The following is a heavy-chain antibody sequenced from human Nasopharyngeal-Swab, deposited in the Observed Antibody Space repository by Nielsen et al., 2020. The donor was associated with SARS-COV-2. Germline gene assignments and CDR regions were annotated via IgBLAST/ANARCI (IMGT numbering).Heavy chain of an antibody. CDR1: GGSISSYY. J-gene: IGHJ3*02. V-gene: IGHV4-59*13. D-gene: IGHD6-13*01. Sequence: SETLSLTCTVSGGSISSYYWSWIRQPPGKGLESIGYIYYSGSTNYNPSLKSRVTISVDTSKNQFSLKLSSVTAADTAVYYCARESPAAGTAFDIWGQGTMVTVSS. CDR3: ARESPAAGTAFDI. CDR2: IYYSGST.